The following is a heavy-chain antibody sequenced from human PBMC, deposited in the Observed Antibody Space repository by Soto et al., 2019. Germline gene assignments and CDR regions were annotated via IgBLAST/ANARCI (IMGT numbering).Heavy chain of an antibody. CDR3: ARRNIPDYYYDTKPGAFDI. D-gene: IGHD3-22*01. J-gene: IGHJ3*02. V-gene: IGHV4-59*08. CDR2: IYYSGST. CDR1: GGSTSSYY. Sequence: SETLSLTCTVSGGSTSSYYWSWIRQPPGKGLEWIGYIYYSGSTNYNPSLKSRVTISVDTSKNQFSLKLSSVTAADTAVYYCARRNIPDYYYDTKPGAFDIWGQGTMVTVSS.